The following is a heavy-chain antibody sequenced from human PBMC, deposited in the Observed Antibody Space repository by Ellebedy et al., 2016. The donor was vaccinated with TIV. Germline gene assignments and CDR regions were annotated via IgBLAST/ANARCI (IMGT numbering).Heavy chain of an antibody. CDR2: IYQDGGVQ. J-gene: IGHJ5*02. V-gene: IGHV3-7*01. CDR3: ARRGSYGDYAVQINSWFDT. CDR1: GFSFRSYW. Sequence: GESLKLSCAASGFSFRSYWMSWVRQAPGKGLEWVANIYQDGGVQYYVDSVKGRFTISRDNADNSLFLQMNSLRAEDTAVYYCARRGSYGDYAVQINSWFDTWGRGTLVAVSS. D-gene: IGHD4-17*01.